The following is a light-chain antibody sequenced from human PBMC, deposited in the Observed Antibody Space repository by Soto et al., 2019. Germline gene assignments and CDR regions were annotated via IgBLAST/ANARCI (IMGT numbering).Light chain of an antibody. J-gene: IGKJ2*01. V-gene: IGKV3-11*01. CDR3: QQYYNWPLEYH. CDR1: QSVSNY. CDR2: DAS. Sequence: EMVLTQSPATLSLSPGEGATLSCRASQSVSNYLAWYQQKPGQAPRLLIFDASKRATGIQPRFSGSGSGTAFTLTRSSLDPDDFAVYWCQQYYNWPLEYHFGQGTKLEI.